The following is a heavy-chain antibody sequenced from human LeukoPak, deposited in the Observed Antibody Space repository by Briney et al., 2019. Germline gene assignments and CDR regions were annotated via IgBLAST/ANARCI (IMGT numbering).Heavy chain of an antibody. D-gene: IGHD2-15*01. CDR3: AKDRGYCSGGSCSFNY. V-gene: IGHV3-23*01. CDR1: GFTFSSYA. J-gene: IGHJ4*02. Sequence: PGGSLTLSCAVSGFTFSSYAMSRVRHAPGEGREGVSGISGNGGSTYYEDSVKGRFTISRDNSKNTLYLQMNSLTAEDTAVYYCAKDRGYCSGGSCSFNYWGQGTLVTVSS. CDR2: ISGNGGST.